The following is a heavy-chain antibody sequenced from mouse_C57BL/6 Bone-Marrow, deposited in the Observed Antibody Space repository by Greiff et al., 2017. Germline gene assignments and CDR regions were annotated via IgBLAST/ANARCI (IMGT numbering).Heavy chain of an antibody. D-gene: IGHD2-4*01. CDR1: GFTFSSYA. J-gene: IGHJ3*01. CDR2: ISSGGDYI. Sequence: EVKLVESGAGLVKPGGSLKLSCAASGFTFSSYAMSWVRQTPGKRLEWVAYISSGGDYIYYADTVKGRFTLSSDNARNTLYLQMSSLKSEDTAICYCKRDYDYVPFAYWGQGTLVTVYA. CDR3: KRDYDYVPFAY. V-gene: IGHV5-9-1*02.